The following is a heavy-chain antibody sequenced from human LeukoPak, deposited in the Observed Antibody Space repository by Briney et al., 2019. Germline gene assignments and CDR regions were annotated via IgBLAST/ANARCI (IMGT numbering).Heavy chain of an antibody. CDR1: GFTVSSYNM. J-gene: IGHJ4*02. Sequence: GSLRLSCVVSGFTVSSYNMNWVRQPPGKGLEWIGEIYHSGSPNYNPSLKSRVTISVDKSRNHFSLNLSSVTAADTAVYYCARVNINNWHSCGYWGQGTLVTVSS. D-gene: IGHD1-1*01. V-gene: IGHV4/OR15-8*01. CDR2: IYHSGSP. CDR3: ARVNINNWHSCGY.